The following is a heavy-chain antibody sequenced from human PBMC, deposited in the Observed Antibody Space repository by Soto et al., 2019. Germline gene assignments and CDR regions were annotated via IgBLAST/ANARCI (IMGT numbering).Heavy chain of an antibody. CDR2: ISAYNGNT. D-gene: IGHD4-4*01. V-gene: IGHV1-18*04. CDR1: GYTFTSYG. J-gene: IGHJ6*02. CDR3: ARYPQGYGYSNYYYGMDV. Sequence: QVQLVQSGAEVKKPGASVKVSCKASGYTFTSYGISWVRQAPGQGLEWMGWISAYNGNTNYTQKLQGRVTMTTDTSTSTAYMELRSLRSDDTAVYYCARYPQGYGYSNYYYGMDVWGQGTTVTVSS.